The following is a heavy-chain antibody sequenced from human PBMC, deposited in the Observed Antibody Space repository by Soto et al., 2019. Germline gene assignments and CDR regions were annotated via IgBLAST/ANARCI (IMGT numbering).Heavy chain of an antibody. CDR3: ARDGSGYNF. CDR2: IVPVFGRP. CDR1: GGSFSNFG. D-gene: IGHD5-12*01. V-gene: IGHV1-69*01. J-gene: IGHJ4*02. Sequence: QVQLVQSGAELKKPGSSVKVSCKASGGSFSNFGISWVRQAPGQGLEWMGGIVPVFGRPNYAQRFRGRLTITATDSTSTGYMELIRLRSDDTAVYYCARDGSGYNFWGQGTQVTGSS.